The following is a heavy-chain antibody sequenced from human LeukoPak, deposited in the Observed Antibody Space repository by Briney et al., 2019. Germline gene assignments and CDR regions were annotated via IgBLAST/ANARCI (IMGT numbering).Heavy chain of an antibody. CDR1: GYTLTELS. CDR3: ATVVYNWNHNWFDP. CDR2: FDPEDGET. D-gene: IGHD1-20*01. Sequence: ASVKVSCKVSGYTLTELSMQWVRQAPGKRLEWMGGFDPEDGETVYAQKFQGRVTMTEDTSTDTAYMELSSLRSEDTAVYYCATVVYNWNHNWFDPWGQGTLVTVSS. J-gene: IGHJ5*02. V-gene: IGHV1-24*01.